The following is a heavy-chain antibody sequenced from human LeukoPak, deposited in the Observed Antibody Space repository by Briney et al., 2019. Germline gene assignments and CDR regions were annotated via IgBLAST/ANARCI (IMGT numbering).Heavy chain of an antibody. Sequence: GGSLRLSCAASVFTFSSYSMNWVRQAPGKGLEWVSSISSSSSYIYYADSVKGRFTISRDNAKNSLYLQMNSLRAEDTAVYYCARDAGVGSYLYWGQGTLVTVSS. CDR3: ARDAGVGSYLY. CDR2: ISSSSSYI. CDR1: VFTFSSYS. J-gene: IGHJ4*02. D-gene: IGHD1-26*01. V-gene: IGHV3-21*01.